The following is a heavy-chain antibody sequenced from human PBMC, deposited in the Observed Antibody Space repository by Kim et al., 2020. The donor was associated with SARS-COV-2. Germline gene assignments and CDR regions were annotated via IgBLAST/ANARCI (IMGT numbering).Heavy chain of an antibody. CDR3: VKDFYSSGWYVYDAFDI. V-gene: IGHV3-64D*09. D-gene: IGHD6-19*01. CDR1: GFTFSSYA. CDR2: ISSNGGST. J-gene: IGHJ3*02. Sequence: GGSLRLSCSASGFTFSSYAMHWVRQAPGKGLEYVSAISSNGGSTYYADSVKGRFTISRDNSKNTLYLQMSSLRAEDTAVYYCVKDFYSSGWYVYDAFDIWGQGTMVTVSS.